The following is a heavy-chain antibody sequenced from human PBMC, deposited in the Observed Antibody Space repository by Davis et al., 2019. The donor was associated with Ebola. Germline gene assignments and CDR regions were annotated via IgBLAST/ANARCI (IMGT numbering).Heavy chain of an antibody. J-gene: IGHJ5*02. D-gene: IGHD6-6*01. CDR2: IIPILGIA. Sequence: SVKVSCKASGGTFSSYAIGWVRQAPGQGLEWMGGIIPILGIANYAQKFQGRVTITADESTSTAYMELSSLRSEDTAVYYCARDPSGSSSSHLNWFDPWGQGTLVTVSS. CDR3: ARDPSGSSSSHLNWFDP. V-gene: IGHV1-69*10. CDR1: GGTFSSYA.